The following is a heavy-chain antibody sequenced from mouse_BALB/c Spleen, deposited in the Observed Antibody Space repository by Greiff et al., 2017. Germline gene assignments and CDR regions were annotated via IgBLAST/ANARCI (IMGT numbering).Heavy chain of an antibody. V-gene: IGHV3-8*02. CDR3: ARKKYGNPFAY. Sequence: EVKVEESGPSLVKPSQTLSLTCSVTGDSITSGYWNWIRKFPGNKLEYMGYISYSGSTYYNPSLKSRISITRDTSKNQYYLQLNSVTTEDTATYYCARKKYGNPFAYWGQGTLVTVSA. J-gene: IGHJ3*01. CDR2: ISYSGST. D-gene: IGHD2-10*02. CDR1: GDSITSGY.